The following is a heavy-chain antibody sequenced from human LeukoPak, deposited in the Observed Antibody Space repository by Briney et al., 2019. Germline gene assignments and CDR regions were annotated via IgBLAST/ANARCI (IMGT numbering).Heavy chain of an antibody. Sequence: GGSLRLSCAASGFTVSSNYVSWVRQAPGKGLEWVSVIYSGGSTYYADSVKGRFTISRDNSKNTAFLQMNSLRTEDTAVYYCAKDQTGTFRDYWGQGTLVTVSS. CDR2: IYSGGST. CDR3: AKDQTGTFRDY. V-gene: IGHV3-53*05. J-gene: IGHJ4*02. D-gene: IGHD3-9*01. CDR1: GFTVSSNY.